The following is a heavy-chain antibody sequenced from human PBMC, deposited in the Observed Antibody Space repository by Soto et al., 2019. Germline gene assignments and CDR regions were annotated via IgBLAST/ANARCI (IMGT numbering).Heavy chain of an antibody. CDR3: ASWVLQEHAYDI. Sequence: DVQLVESGGGLIQAGGSLRLSCAAFGLTVSGKKYMAWVRQAPGKGLEWVSGLYDVDGTYYADSVKGRFTISRDSSKNIVYLQMNSLRPDDTAVYYCASWVLQEHAYDIWGLGTTVTVSS. J-gene: IGHJ3*02. CDR2: LYDVDGT. D-gene: IGHD1-1*01. CDR1: GLTVSGKKY. V-gene: IGHV3-53*01.